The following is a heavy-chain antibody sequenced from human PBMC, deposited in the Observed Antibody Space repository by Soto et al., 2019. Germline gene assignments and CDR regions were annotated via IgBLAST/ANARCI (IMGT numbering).Heavy chain of an antibody. CDR1: GGSISSGDYY. CDR3: ARDQRGRSPYYGQLDY. J-gene: IGHJ4*02. CDR2: IYYSGST. V-gene: IGHV4-30-4*01. D-gene: IGHD4-17*01. Sequence: QVRLQESGPGLVKPSQTLSLTCTVSGGSISSGDYYWSWIRQPPGKGLEWIGYIYYSGSTYYNPSPKRRFTISVDTSKTQFSLKPSSVTAADTAVYYCARDQRGRSPYYGQLDYWGQGTLVTVSS.